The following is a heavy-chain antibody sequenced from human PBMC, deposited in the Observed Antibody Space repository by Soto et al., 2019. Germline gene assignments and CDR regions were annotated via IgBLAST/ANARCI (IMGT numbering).Heavy chain of an antibody. CDR3: ARHHDAGYYFDY. CDR2: IYYTGTT. V-gene: IGHV4-59*08. CDR1: GGSISSYY. J-gene: IGHJ4*02. Sequence: TLSLTCTVSGGSISSYYWSWIRQPPGKGLEWIGYIYYTGTTTYNPSIKSRVTISVDSSKNQFSLNLTSVSAADTAVYYCARHHDAGYYFDYWGQGTQVTVSS.